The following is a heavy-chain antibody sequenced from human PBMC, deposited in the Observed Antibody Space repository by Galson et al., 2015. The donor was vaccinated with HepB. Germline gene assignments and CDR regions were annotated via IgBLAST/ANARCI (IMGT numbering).Heavy chain of an antibody. CDR1: GFTFSDSF. CDR3: ARDLRYFHFWSSSYYFDY. J-gene: IGHJ4*02. D-gene: IGHD3-3*01. CDR2: INPSGSYA. Sequence: SLRLSCATSGFTFSDSFMSWIRQAPGKGLEWVSFINPSGSYAKYADSVKGRFTISRDNAKNSLYLQMNSLRDEDTAVYYCARDLRYFHFWSSSYYFDYWGQGTLVTVSS. V-gene: IGHV3-11*06.